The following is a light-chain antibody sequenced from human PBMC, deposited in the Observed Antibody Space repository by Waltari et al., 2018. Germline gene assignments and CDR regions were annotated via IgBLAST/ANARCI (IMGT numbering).Light chain of an antibody. CDR2: GVG. V-gene: IGLV3-19*01. CDR1: SLRQSF. CDR3: NSRDISGNRWV. Sequence: SSELSQDPAVSVALGQTVRITCQRDSLRQSFASWYQQKPGQAPVLVVFGVGNRPSGIPDRFSGSNSGNTAFLAITGAQADDEADYYCNSRDISGNRWVFGGGTRLTVL. J-gene: IGLJ3*02.